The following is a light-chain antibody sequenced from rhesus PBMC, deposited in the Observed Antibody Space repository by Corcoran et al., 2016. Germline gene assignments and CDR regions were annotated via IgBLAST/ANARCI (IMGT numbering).Light chain of an antibody. Sequence: DIQMTQSPSSLSASVGDTVTITCRASQSIGNWLSWFQLKPEQAPKLRIYRATNLQNWVPSRFSGSGSGTDFSLTISGLQSEDITSYYCQQYSSSPFTFGPGTKLDIK. J-gene: IGKJ3*01. CDR2: RAT. V-gene: IGKV1-22*01. CDR3: QQYSSSPFT. CDR1: QSIGNW.